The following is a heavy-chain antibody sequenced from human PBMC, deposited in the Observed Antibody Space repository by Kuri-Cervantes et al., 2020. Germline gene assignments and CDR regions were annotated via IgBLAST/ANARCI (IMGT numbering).Heavy chain of an antibody. CDR2: ISVSGGST. J-gene: IGHJ4*02. Sequence: GESLKISCTTSGFIFGDYAMSWVRQAPGKGLEWVSAISVSGGSTYYADSVKGRFTISRDNSKNTLYLQMNSLRAEDTAVYYCAKDSRYYDFWSGYSYDYWGQGTLVTVSS. D-gene: IGHD3-3*01. V-gene: IGHV3-23*01. CDR3: AKDSRYYDFWSGYSYDY. CDR1: GFIFGDYA.